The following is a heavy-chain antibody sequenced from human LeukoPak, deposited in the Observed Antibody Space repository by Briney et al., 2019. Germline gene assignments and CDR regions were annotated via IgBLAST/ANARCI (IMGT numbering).Heavy chain of an antibody. V-gene: IGHV4-34*01. CDR2: INHSGST. Sequence: SETLSLTCAVYGGSFSGYYWSWIRQPPGKGLEWIGEINHSGSTNYNPSLKSRVTISVDTSKNQFSLKLSSVTAADTAVYYCARLSRYYDSSADSSVHDAFDIWGQGTMVTVSS. CDR3: ARLSRYYDSSADSSVHDAFDI. CDR1: GGSFSGYY. J-gene: IGHJ3*02. D-gene: IGHD3-22*01.